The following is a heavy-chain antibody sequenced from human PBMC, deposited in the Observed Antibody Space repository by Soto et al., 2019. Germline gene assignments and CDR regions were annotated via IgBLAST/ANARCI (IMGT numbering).Heavy chain of an antibody. V-gene: IGHV4-34*01. J-gene: IGHJ5*02. Sequence: QVQLQQWGAGLLKPSETLSLTCAVYGGSFSGYYWSWIRQPPGKGLEWIGEINHSGSTNYNPSLTSRVTISVDTSKNQFSLKLSSVTAADTAVYYCAVGTTGGDYVRAWFDPWGQGTLVTVSS. CDR2: INHSGST. CDR3: AVGTTGGDYVRAWFDP. D-gene: IGHD4-17*01. CDR1: GGSFSGYY.